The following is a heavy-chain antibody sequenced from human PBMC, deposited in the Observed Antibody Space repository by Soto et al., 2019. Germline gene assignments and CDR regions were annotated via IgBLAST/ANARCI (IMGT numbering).Heavy chain of an antibody. D-gene: IGHD4-4*01. J-gene: IGHJ4*02. Sequence: GVSLRLSGAAAGCTFSSYGRNWVLQAPGKGLVWVSCVNNDGSRTRYADSVKGRFTISRDNAKNTLYLQMNSRRAGDTAVYYCARAVQFQSFDYWGQGILVTVSS. CDR3: ARAVQFQSFDY. CDR1: GCTFSSYG. CDR2: VNNDGSRT. V-gene: IGHV3-74*01.